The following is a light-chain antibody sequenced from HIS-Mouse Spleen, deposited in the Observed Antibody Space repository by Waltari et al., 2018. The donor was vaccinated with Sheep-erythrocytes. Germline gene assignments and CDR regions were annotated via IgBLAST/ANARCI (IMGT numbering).Light chain of an antibody. Sequence: DIVMTQSPDSLAVSLGERDTINCKSSQSVIYSSNNKNYLAWYQQKTGQPPKLLIYWASTRESGVPDQFRGSGSGTDFTLTISSLQAEDVAVYYCQQYYSTPLTFGGGTKVGIK. CDR2: WAS. CDR1: QSVIYSSNNKNY. CDR3: QQYYSTPLT. J-gene: IGKJ4*01. V-gene: IGKV4-1*01.